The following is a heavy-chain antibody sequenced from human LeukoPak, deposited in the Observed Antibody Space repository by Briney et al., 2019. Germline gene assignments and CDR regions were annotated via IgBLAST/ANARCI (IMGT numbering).Heavy chain of an antibody. Sequence: GGSLRLSCAASGFTFSSYWMSWVRQAPVKGLEWVANIKQDGSEKYYVDSVKGRFAISRDNSKNTLYLQMNSLRAEDTAVYYCAKDGRFLEWLFNYWGQGTLVTVSS. J-gene: IGHJ4*02. D-gene: IGHD3-3*01. CDR2: IKQDGSEK. V-gene: IGHV3-7*03. CDR3: AKDGRFLEWLFNY. CDR1: GFTFSSYW.